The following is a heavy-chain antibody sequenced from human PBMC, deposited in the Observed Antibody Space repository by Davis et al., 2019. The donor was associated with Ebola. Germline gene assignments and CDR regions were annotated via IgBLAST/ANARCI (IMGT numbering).Heavy chain of an antibody. CDR3: ARDGMATIPPCDY. D-gene: IGHD5-24*01. CDR2: ISSSSSYI. Sequence: PGGSLRLSCAASGFTFSSYSINWVRQAPGKGLEWVSSISSSSSYIYYADSVKGRFTISRDNAKNSLYLQMNSLRAEDTAVYYCARDGMATIPPCDYWGQGTLVTVSS. J-gene: IGHJ4*02. V-gene: IGHV3-21*01. CDR1: GFTFSSYS.